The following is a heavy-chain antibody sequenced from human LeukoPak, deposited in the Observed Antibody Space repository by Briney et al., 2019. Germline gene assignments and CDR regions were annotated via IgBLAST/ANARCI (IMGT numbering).Heavy chain of an antibody. CDR2: ISGGGGST. J-gene: IGHJ4*02. Sequence: GGSLRLSCAASGFTFSSYAMSWVRQAPGKGLEWVSAISGGGGSTYYADSVKGRFTISRDNSKNTLYLQMNSLRAEDTAVYYCAKDDKGSYYLDWGQGTLVTVSS. CDR1: GFTFSSYA. D-gene: IGHD1-26*01. CDR3: AKDDKGSYYLD. V-gene: IGHV3-23*01.